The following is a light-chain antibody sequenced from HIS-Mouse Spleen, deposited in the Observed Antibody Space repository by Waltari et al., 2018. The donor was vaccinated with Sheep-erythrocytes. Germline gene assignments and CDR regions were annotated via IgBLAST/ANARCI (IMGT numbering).Light chain of an antibody. V-gene: IGLV3-1*01. CDR1: KLGDKY. J-gene: IGLJ2*01. CDR3: QAWDSSTVV. CDR2: QDS. Sequence: SYELTQPPSVSVSPGQTASITCSGDKLGDKYACWYQQKPGQSPVLVIYQDSKRPSGIPGRFSGSNSVNTATLTISGTQAMDEADYYCQAWDSSTVVFGGWTKLTVL.